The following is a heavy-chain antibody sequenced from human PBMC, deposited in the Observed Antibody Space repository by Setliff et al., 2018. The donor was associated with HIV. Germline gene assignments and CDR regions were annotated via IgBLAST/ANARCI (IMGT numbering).Heavy chain of an antibody. D-gene: IGHD3-3*01. CDR3: ARALTIFGVVTQDPPDY. Sequence: LRLSCAASGFTFSRYGMHWVRQTPGKGLEWVAIIWYDGNNKQYADSMKGQFTISRDNSNNMLYLQMNSLRAEDTAVYYCARALTIFGVVTQDPPDYWGQGTRGTGSS. CDR2: IWYDGNNK. V-gene: IGHV3-33*01. CDR1: GFTFSRYG. J-gene: IGHJ4*02.